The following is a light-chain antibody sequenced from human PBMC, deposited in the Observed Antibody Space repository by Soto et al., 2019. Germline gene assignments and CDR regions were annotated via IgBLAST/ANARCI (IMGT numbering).Light chain of an antibody. CDR3: QQSYRTPIT. Sequence: DIQMTQSPSSLSASVGDRVTITCRASQSISTYLNWYQQKPGKAPRLLIYAASSLQGGVPSRFSGSGSGTEFTLTISSLQPADSATYYCQQSYRTPITFGQGTRLEIK. CDR1: QSISTY. J-gene: IGKJ5*01. V-gene: IGKV1-39*01. CDR2: AAS.